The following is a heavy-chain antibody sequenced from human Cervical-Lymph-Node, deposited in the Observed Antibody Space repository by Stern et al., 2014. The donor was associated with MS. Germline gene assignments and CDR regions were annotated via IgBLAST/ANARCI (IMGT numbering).Heavy chain of an antibody. CDR1: GFPLRKPS. Sequence: VQAVGSGGTLVQPGGAPGLPCAAPGFPLRKPSLHRVPPAPGEGLECVSTISDDGSRTYYANSVKGRFTISRDNSKNTLYLQLGSLRVDDMALYYCARGRGGATVRYFDYWGQGALVTVSS. V-gene: IGHV3-64*01. D-gene: IGHD1-26*01. J-gene: IGHJ4*02. CDR3: ARGRGGATVRYFDY. CDR2: ISDDGSRT.